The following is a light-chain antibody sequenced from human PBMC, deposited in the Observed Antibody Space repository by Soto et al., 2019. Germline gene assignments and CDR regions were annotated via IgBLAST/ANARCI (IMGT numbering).Light chain of an antibody. CDR2: AAS. CDR1: QSISSY. J-gene: IGKJ1*01. V-gene: IGKV1-39*01. Sequence: DIQMTQSQSSLSASVGDRVTITCRASQSISSYLNWYQQKPGKAPKLLIYAASSLQSGVPSRFSGSGSGTDFTLTINSLQPEDFATYYCQQSYSTPRTFGQGTKVDIK. CDR3: QQSYSTPRT.